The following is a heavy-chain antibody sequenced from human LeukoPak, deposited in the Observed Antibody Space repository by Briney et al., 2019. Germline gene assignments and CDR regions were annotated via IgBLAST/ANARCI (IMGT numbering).Heavy chain of an antibody. J-gene: IGHJ4*02. CDR3: ARSIQAGLLSGSDY. CDR1: GYSISSGNF. V-gene: IGHV4-38-2*02. Sequence: SETLSLTCTVSGYSISSGNFWAWIRQPPGKGREWIGSIYHSGSTAYNSAPKSRVTISVDTSKNKFSLKLRSLTAAATAVYNLARSIQAGLLSGSDYWGQGTLFAVSS. CDR2: IYHSGST. D-gene: IGHD3-10*01.